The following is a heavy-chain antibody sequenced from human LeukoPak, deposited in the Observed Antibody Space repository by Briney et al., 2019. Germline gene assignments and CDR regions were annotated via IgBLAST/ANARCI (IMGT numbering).Heavy chain of an antibody. CDR1: GFTFSSYA. CDR3: ARGYDWLLRGPGAFDI. CDR2: ISGSGGST. J-gene: IGHJ3*02. V-gene: IGHV3-23*01. D-gene: IGHD3-9*01. Sequence: GRSLRLSCAASGFTFSSYAMHWVRQAPGKGLEWVSGISGSGGSTYYADSVKGRFTISRDNSKNTLYLQMNSLRAEDTAVYYCARGYDWLLRGPGAFDIWGQGTMVTVSS.